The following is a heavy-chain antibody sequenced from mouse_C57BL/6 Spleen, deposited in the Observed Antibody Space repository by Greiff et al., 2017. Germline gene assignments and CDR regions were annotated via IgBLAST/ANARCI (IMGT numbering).Heavy chain of an antibody. CDR3: ARRAIYYYGRSEDDMDY. CDR1: GYTFTSYW. V-gene: IGHV1-52*01. D-gene: IGHD1-1*01. J-gene: IGHJ4*01. Sequence: QVQLQQPGAELVRPGSSVKLSCTASGYTFTSYWMHWVKQRPIQGLEWIGNIDPSDSETHYTQKFKDKATLTVDKSSSTAYMQLSSLTSEDSAVYYCARRAIYYYGRSEDDMDYWGQGTSVTVSS. CDR2: IDPSDSET.